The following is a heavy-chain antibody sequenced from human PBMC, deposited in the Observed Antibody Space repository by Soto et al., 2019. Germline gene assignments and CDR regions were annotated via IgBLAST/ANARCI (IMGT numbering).Heavy chain of an antibody. D-gene: IGHD3-3*01. CDR1: GYSFSSYG. V-gene: IGHV1-18*01. CDR3: AKAGDFWSGYYRPLDY. Sequence: ASMKVSCKASGYSFSSYGISWVRQGPGQGLEWMGWISAFNSNRNYAQKFQDRVTMTTDTSTSTAYMELRSLSSDDTAVYYCAKAGDFWSGYYRPLDYWGQGTLVTVSS. CDR2: ISAFNSNR. J-gene: IGHJ4*02.